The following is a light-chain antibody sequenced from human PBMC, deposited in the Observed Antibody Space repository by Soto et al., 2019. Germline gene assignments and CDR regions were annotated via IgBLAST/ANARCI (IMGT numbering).Light chain of an antibody. J-gene: IGKJ4*01. CDR2: DAS. CDR1: QSISSN. CDR3: QQYNDWPPIT. V-gene: IGKV3-15*01. Sequence: EIVMTQSPATLSVSPWEGATLSCRASQSISSNLAWYQQKPGQAPRLVIFDASTRATGIPDRFSGRGSGTDFTLTIITLHSEDYAVYLCQQYNDWPPITFGGGTKVEIK.